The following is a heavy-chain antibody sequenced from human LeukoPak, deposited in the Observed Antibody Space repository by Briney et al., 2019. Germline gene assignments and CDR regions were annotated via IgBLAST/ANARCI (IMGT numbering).Heavy chain of an antibody. CDR3: HMSGYDRYYFDY. CDR2: INHSGST. J-gene: IGHJ4*02. Sequence: SETLSLTCAVYGGSLSGYYWSWIRQPPGKGLEWIGEINHSGSTNYNPSLKSRVTISVDTSKNQFSLKLSSVTAADTAVYYCHMSGYDRYYFDYWGQGTLVTVSS. D-gene: IGHD5-12*01. CDR1: GGSLSGYY. V-gene: IGHV4-34*01.